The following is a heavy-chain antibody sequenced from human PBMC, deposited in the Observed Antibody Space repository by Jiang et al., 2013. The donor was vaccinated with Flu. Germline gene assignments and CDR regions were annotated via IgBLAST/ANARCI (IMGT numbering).Heavy chain of an antibody. CDR3: AIGPRDTSGYYYYFDY. CDR2: ISAYNGNT. Sequence: SVKVSCKASGYTFTSYGISWVRQAPGQGLEWMGWISAYNGNTNYTQKVQGRVTMTTDTSTSIAYMELRSLRSDDTAVYYCAIGPRDTSGYYYYFDYWGQGTLVTVSS. D-gene: IGHD3-22*01. V-gene: IGHV1-18*01. CDR1: GYTFTSYG. J-gene: IGHJ4*02.